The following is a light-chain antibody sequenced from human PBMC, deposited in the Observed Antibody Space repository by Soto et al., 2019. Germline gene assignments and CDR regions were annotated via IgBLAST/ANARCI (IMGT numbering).Light chain of an antibody. V-gene: IGKV3-15*01. Sequence: IVMTQSPATLSVSLGERATLSCRASQSVSTNLAWYQQKPGQAPRLLIFGASARATGFPARFSGSGSGTEFTLTITSLQSEDFAVYYCQQYNNWPFTFGPGTKVDI. CDR3: QQYNNWPFT. CDR2: GAS. J-gene: IGKJ3*01. CDR1: QSVSTN.